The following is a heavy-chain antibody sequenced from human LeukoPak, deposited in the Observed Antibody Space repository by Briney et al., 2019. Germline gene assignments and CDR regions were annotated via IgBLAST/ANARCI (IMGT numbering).Heavy chain of an antibody. V-gene: IGHV4-59*12. Sequence: SETLSLTCTVSGGSISSYYWSWIRQPPGKGLEWIGYIYYSGSTYYNPSLKSRVTISVDTSKNQFSLKLSSVTAADTAVYYCAREGYSSSWYVVEGGYFDYWGQGTLVTVSS. J-gene: IGHJ4*02. CDR2: IYYSGST. CDR1: GGSISSYY. D-gene: IGHD6-13*01. CDR3: AREGYSSSWYVVEGGYFDY.